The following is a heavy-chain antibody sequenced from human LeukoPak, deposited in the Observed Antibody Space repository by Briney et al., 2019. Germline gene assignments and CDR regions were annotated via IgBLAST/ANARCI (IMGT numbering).Heavy chain of an antibody. Sequence: SVKVSCKASGGTFSSYAISWVRQAPEQGLEWMGGIIPIFGTANYAQKFQGRVTITTDESTSTAYMELSSLRAEDTAVYYCAKDRKVQADTFDYWGQGTLVTVSS. D-gene: IGHD6-19*01. CDR1: GGTFSSYA. CDR2: IIPIFGTA. V-gene: IGHV1-69*05. J-gene: IGHJ4*02. CDR3: AKDRKVQADTFDY.